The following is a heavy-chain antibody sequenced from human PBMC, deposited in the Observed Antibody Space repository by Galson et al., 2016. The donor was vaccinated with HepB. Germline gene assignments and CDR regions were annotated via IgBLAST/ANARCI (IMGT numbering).Heavy chain of an antibody. J-gene: IGHJ4*02. V-gene: IGHV3-30*18. D-gene: IGHD1-1*01. CDR1: GFTFSSYA. Sequence: SLRLSCAASGFTFSSYAMTWVRQAPGKGLEWLALISYDGTNKYYADSVKGRFTISRDNSKNTLYLQMNSLRPEDTALYYCAKGGTPVDYWGQGTLVTVSS. CDR3: AKGGTPVDY. CDR2: ISYDGTNK.